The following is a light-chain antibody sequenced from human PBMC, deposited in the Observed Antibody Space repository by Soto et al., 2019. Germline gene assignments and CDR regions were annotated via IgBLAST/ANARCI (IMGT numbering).Light chain of an antibody. Sequence: QSALTQPASVSGSPGQSITISCTGTNSDIGGFPYVSWYQQHPGKAPKLMIYELSNRPSGVSNRFSGSKSGNTASLTISGLQAEDEADYYCTSYTVSTTVLFGGGTKLTVL. CDR3: TSYTVSTTVL. V-gene: IGLV2-14*01. J-gene: IGLJ2*01. CDR2: ELS. CDR1: NSDIGGFPY.